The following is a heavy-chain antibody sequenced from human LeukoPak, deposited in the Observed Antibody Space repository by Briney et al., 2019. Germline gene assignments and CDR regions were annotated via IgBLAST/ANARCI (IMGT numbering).Heavy chain of an antibody. CDR3: AKSDGYGLIDY. Sequence: SETLSLTCTVSGGSISSYYWSWIRQPPGKGLEWIGYIYYSGSTYYNPSLKSRVTISVDSSKNQFPLRLSSVTTADTAVYYCAKSDGYGLIDYWGQGTLVTVSS. CDR1: GGSISSYY. D-gene: IGHD5-24*01. V-gene: IGHV4-59*04. CDR2: IYYSGST. J-gene: IGHJ4*02.